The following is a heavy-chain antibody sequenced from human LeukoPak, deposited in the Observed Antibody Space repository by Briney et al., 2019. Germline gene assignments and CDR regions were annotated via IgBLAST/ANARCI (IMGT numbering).Heavy chain of an antibody. Sequence: SETLSLTCTVSGYSITTGYFWAWIRPPPGKGLEWIGSISHGAGTYYTPSLKSRVTMSLGTSKNQFSVNLNSVTAADTAVYYCARDHDVWVAPYFDYWGQGNLVSVSP. J-gene: IGHJ4*02. D-gene: IGHD1-26*01. CDR1: GYSITTGYF. CDR2: ISHGAGT. CDR3: ARDHDVWVAPYFDY. V-gene: IGHV4-38-2*02.